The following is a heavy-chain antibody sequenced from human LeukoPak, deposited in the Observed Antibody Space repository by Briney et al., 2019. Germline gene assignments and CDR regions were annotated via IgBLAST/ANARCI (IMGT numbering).Heavy chain of an antibody. V-gene: IGHV3-23*01. J-gene: IGHJ4*02. CDR3: AKWSYYDSSGYNFDY. CDR2: ISGSGAST. CDR1: GFTFSSYA. D-gene: IGHD3-22*01. Sequence: GGSLRLSRAASGFTFSSYAMSWVRQAPGRGLEWVSGISGSGASTFYADSVKGRFTISRDNSKNTLYLQMNSLRAEDTAVYYCAKWSYYDSSGYNFDYWGQGILVTVSS.